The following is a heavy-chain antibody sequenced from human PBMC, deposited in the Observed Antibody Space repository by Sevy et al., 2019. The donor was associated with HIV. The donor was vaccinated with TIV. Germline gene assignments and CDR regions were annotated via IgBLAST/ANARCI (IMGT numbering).Heavy chain of an antibody. CDR2: VDNDGSGT. D-gene: IGHD2-8*01. CDR1: GFTFTNYW. Sequence: GGSLRLSCAASGFTFTNYWMHWVRQAPGKGLVWVSRVDNDGSGTNYADSVKGRITISRDNAKNTVYLQMNSLRAEDTAVYCCTRALYGIDYWGQGTLVTVSS. CDR3: TRALYGIDY. V-gene: IGHV3-74*01. J-gene: IGHJ4*02.